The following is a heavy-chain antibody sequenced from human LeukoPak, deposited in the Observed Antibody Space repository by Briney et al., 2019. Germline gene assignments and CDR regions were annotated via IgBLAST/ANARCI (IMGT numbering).Heavy chain of an antibody. CDR1: GHSISSDYY. D-gene: IGHD1/OR15-1a*01. Sequence: SETLSLTCAVSGHSISSDYYWGCIRQPPGKGLEWIGSIYHSGSTYYNPSLKSRVTILVDTSKNQFSLKLSSVTAADTAVYYCARAYRTIDYWGQGTLVTVSS. V-gene: IGHV4-38-2*01. J-gene: IGHJ4*02. CDR3: ARAYRTIDY. CDR2: IYHSGST.